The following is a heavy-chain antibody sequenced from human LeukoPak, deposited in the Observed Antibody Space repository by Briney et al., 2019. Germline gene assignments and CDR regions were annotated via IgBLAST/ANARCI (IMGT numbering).Heavy chain of an antibody. CDR2: INPNSGGT. V-gene: IGHV1-2*02. CDR3: ARAELERLVYYYYMDV. Sequence: ASVKVSCKASGFTFTDYYMHWVRQAPGQGLEWMGWINPNSGGTNYAQKFQGRVTMTRDTSISTAYMELSRLRSDDTAVYYCARAELERLVYYYYMDVWGKGTTVTISS. D-gene: IGHD1-1*01. J-gene: IGHJ6*03. CDR1: GFTFTDYY.